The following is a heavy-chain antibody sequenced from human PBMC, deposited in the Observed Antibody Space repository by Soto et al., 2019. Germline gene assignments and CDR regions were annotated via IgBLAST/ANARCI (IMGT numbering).Heavy chain of an antibody. D-gene: IGHD2-15*01. J-gene: IGHJ4*02. CDR3: AKRRGAGGHFDY. V-gene: IGHV3-23*01. Sequence: DVQLLESGGGLVQPEGSLRLSCAASGFTFSSYAMGWVRQGPGKGLEWVAVVSSGGSTHYADSVRGRFTISRDNSKNTLSLQMNSRTDEYTAVYFCAKRRGAGGHFDYWGQGALVTVSS. CDR1: GFTFSSYA. CDR2: VSSGGST.